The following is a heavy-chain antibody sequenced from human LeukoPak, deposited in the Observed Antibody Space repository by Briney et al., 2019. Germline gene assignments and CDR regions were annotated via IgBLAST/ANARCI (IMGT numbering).Heavy chain of an antibody. Sequence: SETLSLTCAVYGGSFSGYYWSWIRQPPGKGLEWIGEINHRGSTNYNPSLKSRVTISVDTSKNQFSLKLSSVTAADTAVYYCARPPFGPWGQGTLVTVSS. CDR1: GGSFSGYY. CDR3: ARPPFGP. V-gene: IGHV4-34*01. J-gene: IGHJ5*02. CDR2: INHRGST.